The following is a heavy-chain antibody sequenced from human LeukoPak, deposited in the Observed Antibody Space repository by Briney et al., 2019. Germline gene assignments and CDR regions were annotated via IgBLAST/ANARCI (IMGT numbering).Heavy chain of an antibody. CDR3: ARLSRYDYVWGSYRRNRYYFDY. Sequence: ASVKVSCKASGYTFTSYGISWVRQAPGQGLEWMGWISAYNGNTNYAQKLQGRVTMTTDTSTSTAYMELRSLRSDDTAVYYCARLSRYDYVWGSYRRNRYYFDYWGQGTLVTVSS. CDR2: ISAYNGNT. J-gene: IGHJ4*02. V-gene: IGHV1-18*01. D-gene: IGHD3-16*02. CDR1: GYTFTSYG.